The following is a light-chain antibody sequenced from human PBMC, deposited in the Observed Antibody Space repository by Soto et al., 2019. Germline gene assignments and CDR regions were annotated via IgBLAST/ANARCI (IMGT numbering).Light chain of an antibody. V-gene: IGKV3-15*01. CDR3: QHYNSYSEA. J-gene: IGKJ1*01. CDR1: QSVSSY. CDR2: DAS. Sequence: EIVLTQSPATLSLSPGERATLSCRASQSVSSYLAWYQHKPGQAPRLLIYDASTRATGIPARFSGSGSGTEFTLTISSLQPDDFATYYCQHYNSYSEAFGQGTKVDIK.